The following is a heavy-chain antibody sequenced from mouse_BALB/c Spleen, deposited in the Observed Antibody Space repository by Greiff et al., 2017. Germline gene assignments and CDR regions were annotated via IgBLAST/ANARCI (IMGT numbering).Heavy chain of an antibody. CDR1: GYTFTSYN. CDR3: TRARDYGNFLDY. Sequence: QVQLQQPGAELVKPGASVKMSCKASGYTFTSYNMHWVKQRPGQGLEWIGNIYPGSGSTNYDEKFKSKATLTVDTSSSTAYMQLSSLTSEDSAVYYCTRARDYGNFLDYWGQGTTLTVSS. V-gene: IGHV1-55*01. J-gene: IGHJ2*01. CDR2: IYPGSGST. D-gene: IGHD2-1*01.